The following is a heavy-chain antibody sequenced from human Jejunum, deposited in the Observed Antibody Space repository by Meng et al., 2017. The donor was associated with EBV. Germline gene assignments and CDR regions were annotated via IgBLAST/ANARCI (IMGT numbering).Heavy chain of an antibody. Sequence: EGQLVGSGGALVQPGGSRRLSCATSGFPFSRYWMHWVRQTPGKGLVWVSRTNEYGTTTTTTHKESHRFTQTRDNAKNTHYLQMNSLRAEDTAKNNCSRDLKGSDDYSDQGTLVTVS. CDR1: GFPFSRYW. V-gene: IGHV3-74*01. D-gene: IGHD2-15*01. J-gene: IGHJ4*02. CDR3: SRDLKGSDDY. CDR2: TNEYGTTT.